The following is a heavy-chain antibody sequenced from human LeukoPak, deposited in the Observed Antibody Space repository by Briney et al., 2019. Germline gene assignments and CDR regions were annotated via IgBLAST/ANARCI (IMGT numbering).Heavy chain of an antibody. D-gene: IGHD3-3*01. CDR2: ISSSSSYI. V-gene: IGHV3-21*01. Sequence: GGSLRLSCAASGFTFSSYSMNWVRQAPGKGLEWVSFISSSSSYIYYADSVKGRFTISRDNAKNSLYLQMNSLRAEDTAVYYCASDPRITIFGVVIGPYWGQGTLVTVSS. CDR3: ASDPRITIFGVVIGPY. J-gene: IGHJ4*02. CDR1: GFTFSSYS.